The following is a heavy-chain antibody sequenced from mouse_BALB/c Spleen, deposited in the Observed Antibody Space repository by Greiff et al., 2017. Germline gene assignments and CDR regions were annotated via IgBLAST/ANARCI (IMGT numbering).Heavy chain of an antibody. D-gene: IGHD2-3*01. CDR2: IRLKSNNYAT. V-gene: IGHV6-6*02. Sequence: EVKVVESGGGLVQPGGSLKLSCVASGFTFSNYWMNWVRQSPEKGLEWVAEIRLKSNNYATHYAVSVKGRFTISRDDSNSSVYLQMNNLRAEDTGIYYCTINDGCWFAYWGQGTLVTVSA. J-gene: IGHJ3*01. CDR1: GFTFSNYW. CDR3: TINDGCWFAY.